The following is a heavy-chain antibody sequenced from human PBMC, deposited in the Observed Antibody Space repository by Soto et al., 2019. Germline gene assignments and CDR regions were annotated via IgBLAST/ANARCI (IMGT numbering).Heavy chain of an antibody. V-gene: IGHV4-31*02. CDR1: GGSITTGGRY. CDR3: GHALVFTGGDGSDI. CDR2: IYYSGNT. D-gene: IGHD1-1*01. J-gene: IGHJ3*02. Sequence: QVRLQEWGPGLVKPSQTLSLKCSVSGGSITTGGRYWSWIRQLPGKGLEWIGDIYYSGNTYYNASLKSRVATSVEAAKNQFSLKLSSVTAADTAVYYCGHALVFTGGDGSDIGGQGRLVTVSS.